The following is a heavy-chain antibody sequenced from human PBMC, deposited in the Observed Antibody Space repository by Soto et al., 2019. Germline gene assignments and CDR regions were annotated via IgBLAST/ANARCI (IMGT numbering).Heavy chain of an antibody. Sequence: GALRLSCAATGFTLSKYWMAWVRQTPGKGLEFVANIREDGKEINYVDSVKGRFTISRDNARNSLFLQMNSLRDDDTAVYYCGTDQWGGAFDVGGQGTMVTVSS. CDR1: GFTLSKYW. CDR3: GTDQWGGAFDV. CDR2: IREDGKEI. V-gene: IGHV3-7*01. J-gene: IGHJ3*01. D-gene: IGHD3-10*01.